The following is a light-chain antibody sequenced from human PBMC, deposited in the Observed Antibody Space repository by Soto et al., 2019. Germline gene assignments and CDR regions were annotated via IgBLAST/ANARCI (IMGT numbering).Light chain of an antibody. V-gene: IGKV1-39*01. CDR3: QQSHSIPYI. CDR2: AAS. Sequence: DIQMTQSPSSLSASVGDRVTITCRASQTISTYLNWYQQKPGKAPKLLIYAASSLQSGVPSRFSGSGSGTDFTLTISSLQPEDFATYFCQQSHSIPYIFSQGTKLQLK. J-gene: IGKJ2*01. CDR1: QTISTY.